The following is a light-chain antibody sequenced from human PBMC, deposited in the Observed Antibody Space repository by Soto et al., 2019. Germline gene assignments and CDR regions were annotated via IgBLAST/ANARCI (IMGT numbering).Light chain of an antibody. CDR3: AAWDDSLNGVV. Sequence: QSVVTQPPSASRTPGQRVTIACSRSSSNIGRNTVHWYQQLPGTTPKLLIYSNDQRPSGVPDRFSGSKSDSSASLAISGLQSEDEADYYCAAWDDSLNGVVFGGGTKLTVL. J-gene: IGLJ2*01. CDR1: SSNIGRNT. CDR2: SND. V-gene: IGLV1-44*01.